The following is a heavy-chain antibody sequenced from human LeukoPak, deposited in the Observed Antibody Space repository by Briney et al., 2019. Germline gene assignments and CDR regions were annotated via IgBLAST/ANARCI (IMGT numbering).Heavy chain of an antibody. Sequence: PGGSLRLSCAASGFTVSSNYTSWVRQAPGKGLEWVSVIYSGGSTYYADSVKGRFTISRDNSKNTLYLQMNSLRAEDTAVYYCARGSPGGLRFLEWSGYYFDYWGQGTLVTVSS. J-gene: IGHJ4*02. CDR1: GFTVSSNY. CDR2: IYSGGST. CDR3: ARGSPGGLRFLEWSGYYFDY. D-gene: IGHD3-3*01. V-gene: IGHV3-53*01.